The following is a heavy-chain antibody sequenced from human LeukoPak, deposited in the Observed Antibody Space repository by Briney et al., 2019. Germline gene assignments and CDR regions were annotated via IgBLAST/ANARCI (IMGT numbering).Heavy chain of an antibody. CDR2: ISGSGGST. Sequence: GGSLRLSCAASGLTFSSYAMSWVRQAPGKGLEWVSAISGSGGSTFYADSVKGRFTTSRDNSKNTLYLQMNSLRAEDTALYYCAKVNSGSYLFYFDYWGQGTLATVSS. CDR1: GLTFSSYA. V-gene: IGHV3-23*01. CDR3: AKVNSGSYLFYFDY. J-gene: IGHJ4*02. D-gene: IGHD1-26*01.